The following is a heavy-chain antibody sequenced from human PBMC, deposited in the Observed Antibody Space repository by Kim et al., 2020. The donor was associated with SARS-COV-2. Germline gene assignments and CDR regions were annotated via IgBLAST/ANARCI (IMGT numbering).Heavy chain of an antibody. V-gene: IGHV3-48*03. J-gene: IGHJ4*02. CDR1: GFTFSSYE. Sequence: LSLTCAASGFTFSSYEMNWVRQAPGKGLEWVSYISSSGSTIYYADSVKGRFTISRDNAKNSLYLQMNSLRAEDTAVYYCARDYGVRGPWGLKYYYFDYWGQGTLVTVSS. CDR3: ARDYGVRGPWGLKYYYFDY. CDR2: ISSSGSTI. D-gene: IGHD3-10*01.